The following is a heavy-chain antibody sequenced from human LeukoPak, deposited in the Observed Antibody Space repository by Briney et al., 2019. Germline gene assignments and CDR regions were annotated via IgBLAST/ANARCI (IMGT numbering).Heavy chain of an antibody. J-gene: IGHJ4*02. Sequence: GGSLRLSCAASRFSFSDHYMSWIRQAPGRGLEWVSYISGRSNAIYYADSVKGRFTISRDNAKNSLYLQINSLRAEDTAVYYCTTSLSTLGSFDYWGQGTLVTVSS. D-gene: IGHD2/OR15-2a*01. CDR2: ISGRSNAI. CDR3: TTSLSTLGSFDY. V-gene: IGHV3-11*04. CDR1: RFSFSDHY.